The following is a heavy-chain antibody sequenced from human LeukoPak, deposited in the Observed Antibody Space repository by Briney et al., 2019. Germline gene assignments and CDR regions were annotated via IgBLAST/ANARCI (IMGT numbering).Heavy chain of an antibody. V-gene: IGHV3-30*07. CDR1: GFTFSNYA. D-gene: IGHD5-24*01. CDR3: ARAGKDGYNDY. CDR2: ISSGGTYE. J-gene: IGHJ4*02. Sequence: PGGSLRLSCAASGFTFSNYAMHWVRQAPGKGLEWVSLISSGGTYEYYADSVKGRFTISRDNSKNTLYLQMNSLRAEDTAVYYCARAGKDGYNDYWGQGTLVTVSS.